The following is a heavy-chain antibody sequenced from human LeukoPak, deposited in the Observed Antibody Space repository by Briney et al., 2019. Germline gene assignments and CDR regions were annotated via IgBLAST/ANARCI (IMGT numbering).Heavy chain of an antibody. CDR2: IYTSGST. CDR3: ARDDYDFWSGTKNNWFDP. J-gene: IGHJ5*02. Sequence: SQTLSLTCTVSGGSISSGSYYWSWIRQPAVKGLEWIGRIYTSGSTNYNPSLKSRVTISVDTSKNQFSLKLSSVTAADTAVYYCARDDYDFWSGTKNNWFDPWGQGTLVTVSS. CDR1: GGSISSGSYY. V-gene: IGHV4-61*02. D-gene: IGHD3-3*01.